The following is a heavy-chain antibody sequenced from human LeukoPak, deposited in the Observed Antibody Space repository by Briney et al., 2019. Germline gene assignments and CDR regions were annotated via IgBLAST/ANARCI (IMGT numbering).Heavy chain of an antibody. CDR1: GGSISSSSYY. Sequence: SESLSLTCTVSGGSISSSSYYWGWIRQPPGKGLEWIGSIYYSGSTYYNPSLKSRVTISVDTSKNQFSLKLSSVTAADTAVYYCARYSSSSLIDYWGQGTLVTVSS. D-gene: IGHD6-6*01. CDR3: ARYSSSSLIDY. CDR2: IYYSGST. J-gene: IGHJ4*02. V-gene: IGHV4-39*01.